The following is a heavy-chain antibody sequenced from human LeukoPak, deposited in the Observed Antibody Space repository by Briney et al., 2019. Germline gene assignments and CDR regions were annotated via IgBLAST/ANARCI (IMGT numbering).Heavy chain of an antibody. Sequence: GGSLRLSCAASGFTFSSYAMSWVRQAPGKGLEWVSAISGSGGSTYYADSVKGRFTISRDNSRDTVSLQMNSLRVEDTAVYYCARFRIAAAVPFYFDSWGQGALVTVSS. J-gene: IGHJ4*02. CDR1: GFTFSSYA. CDR2: ISGSGGST. CDR3: ARFRIAAAVPFYFDS. D-gene: IGHD6-13*01. V-gene: IGHV3-23*01.